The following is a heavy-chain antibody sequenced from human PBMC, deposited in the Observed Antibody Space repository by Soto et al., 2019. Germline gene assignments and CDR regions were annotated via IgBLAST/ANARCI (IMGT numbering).Heavy chain of an antibody. J-gene: IGHJ5*02. CDR3: ARVPNDYGINWFDP. D-gene: IGHD4-17*01. CDR1: GFTFSSYW. CDR2: IKQDGSEK. Sequence: GSLRLSCAASGFTFSSYWMSWVRQAPGKGLEWVANIKQDGSEKYYVDSVKGRFTISRDNAKNSLYLQMNSLRAEDTAVYYCARVPNDYGINWFDPWGQGTLVTVSS. V-gene: IGHV3-7*01.